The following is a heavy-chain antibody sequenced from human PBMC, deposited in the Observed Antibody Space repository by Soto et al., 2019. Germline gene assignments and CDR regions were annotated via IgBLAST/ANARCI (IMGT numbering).Heavy chain of an antibody. CDR2: INPSGGST. CDR1: GYTFTSYY. CDR3: ARGITMISSDYYYYGMDV. D-gene: IGHD3-22*01. Sequence: VKVSCKASGYTFTSYYMHWVRQAPGQGLEWMGIINPSGGSTSYAQKFQGRVTMTRDTSTSTVYMELSSLRSEDTAVYYCARGITMISSDYYYYGMDVWGQGTTVTVSS. J-gene: IGHJ6*02. V-gene: IGHV1-46*01.